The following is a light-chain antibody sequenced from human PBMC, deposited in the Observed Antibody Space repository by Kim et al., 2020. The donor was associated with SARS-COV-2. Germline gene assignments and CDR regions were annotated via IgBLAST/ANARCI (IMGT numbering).Light chain of an antibody. Sequence: PGERATLSCRASQSVSSSYLAWYQQKPGQAPRLLIYGASTRATGIPDRCSGSGSVTDFTLTISRLEPEDFAMYYCQHYGSSPPRTFGQGTKVDIK. CDR2: GAS. CDR1: QSVSSSY. V-gene: IGKV3-20*01. CDR3: QHYGSSPPRT. J-gene: IGKJ1*01.